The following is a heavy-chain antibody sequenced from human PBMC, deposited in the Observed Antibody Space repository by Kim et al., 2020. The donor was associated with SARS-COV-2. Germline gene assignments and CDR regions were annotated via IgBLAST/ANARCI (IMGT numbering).Heavy chain of an antibody. CDR2: ISYDGSNK. J-gene: IGHJ4*02. CDR1: GFTFSSYA. Sequence: GGSLRLSCAASGFTFSSYAMHWVRQAPGKGLEWVAVISYDGSNKYYADSVKGRFTISRDNSKNTLYLQMNSLRAEDTAVYYCARGPYVLLWFGELVLDYWGQGTLVTVSS. V-gene: IGHV3-30*04. CDR3: ARGPYVLLWFGELVLDY. D-gene: IGHD3-10*01.